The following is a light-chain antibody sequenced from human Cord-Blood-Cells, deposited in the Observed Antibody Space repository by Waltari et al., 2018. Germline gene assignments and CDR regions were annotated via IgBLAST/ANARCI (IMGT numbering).Light chain of an antibody. Sequence: QSVLTQPPSASGTPGQRVTISCSGSSSNIGSNYVSCYQQLPGTAPKLLIYRNNQRPSGVPDRCSGSKSGTSASLAISGLRSEDEADYYCAAWDDSLSGWVFGGGTKLTVL. V-gene: IGLV1-47*01. CDR3: AAWDDSLSGWV. CDR1: SSNIGSNY. CDR2: RNN. J-gene: IGLJ3*02.